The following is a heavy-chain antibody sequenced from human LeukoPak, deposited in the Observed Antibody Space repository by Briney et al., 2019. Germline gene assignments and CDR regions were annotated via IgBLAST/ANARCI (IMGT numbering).Heavy chain of an antibody. CDR3: ARLNTYYYDSSGYYYVSEWFDP. D-gene: IGHD3-22*01. Sequence: SETLSLTCAVYGGSFSGYYWSWIRQPPGKGLEWIGVINHSGSTNYNPSLKSRVTISVDTSKNQFSLKLSSVTAADTAVYYCARLNTYYYDSSGYYYVSEWFDPWGQGTLVTVSS. CDR2: INHSGST. J-gene: IGHJ5*02. CDR1: GGSFSGYY. V-gene: IGHV4-34*01.